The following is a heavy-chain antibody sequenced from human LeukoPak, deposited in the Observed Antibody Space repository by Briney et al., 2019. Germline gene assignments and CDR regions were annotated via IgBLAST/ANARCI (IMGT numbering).Heavy chain of an antibody. CDR1: GYTFTGYY. V-gene: IGHV1-2*02. CDR2: INPNSGGT. Sequence: GASVKVSCKASGYTFTGYYMHWVRQAPGQGLEWMGWINPNSGGTNYAQKFQGRVTMTRDTSISTAYMELSRLRSDDTAVYYCARDQGFGSAMVRGVIIGPIDYWGQGTLVTVSS. CDR3: ARDQGFGSAMVRGVIIGPIDY. J-gene: IGHJ4*02. D-gene: IGHD3-10*01.